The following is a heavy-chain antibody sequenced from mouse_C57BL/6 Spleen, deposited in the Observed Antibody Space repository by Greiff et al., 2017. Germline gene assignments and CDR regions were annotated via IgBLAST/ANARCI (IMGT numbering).Heavy chain of an antibody. CDR1: GFTFSSYA. CDR3: ESENYDCFDY. D-gene: IGHD1-1*01. J-gene: IGHJ2*01. CDR2: ISAGGGYT. Sequence: EVQLVESGGGLVKPGGSLKLSCAASGFTFSSYAMSWVRQTPEKRLEWVATISAGGGYTYYPDNVKGRFTISRDNAKNTLYLQMSHLKSEDTAIYCGESENYDCFDYWGQGTTLTVSS. V-gene: IGHV5-4*01.